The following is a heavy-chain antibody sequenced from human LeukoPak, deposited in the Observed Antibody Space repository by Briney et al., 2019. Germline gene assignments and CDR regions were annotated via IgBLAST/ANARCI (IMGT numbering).Heavy chain of an antibody. CDR1: AYSFTNYW. CDR2: IYPGDSDS. D-gene: IGHD6-19*01. V-gene: IGHV5-51*01. CDR3: ARIAVAGRVNYYYYYMDV. J-gene: IGHJ6*03. Sequence: GEALQISCKGSAYSFTNYWIGWVRQMPGKGLEWMGVIYPGDSDSRYSSSFQGQVTISADKSISTAYLQWSSLKASATAMYYCARIAVAGRVNYYYYYMDVWGKGTTVTISS.